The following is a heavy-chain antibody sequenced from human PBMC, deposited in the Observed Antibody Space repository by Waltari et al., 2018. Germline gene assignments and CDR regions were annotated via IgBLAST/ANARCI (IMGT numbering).Heavy chain of an antibody. J-gene: IGHJ6*02. CDR1: GYTFPSYD. Sequence: QVQLVQSGAEVKKPGASVKVSCKASGYTFPSYDINWVRQATGQGLEWMGWMNPNSGNTGYAQKFQGRVTMTRNTSISTAYMELSSLRSEDTAVYYCARGREVAGIPYYYYYGMDVWGQGTTVTVSS. CDR2: MNPNSGNT. D-gene: IGHD6-19*01. V-gene: IGHV1-8*01. CDR3: ARGREVAGIPYYYYYGMDV.